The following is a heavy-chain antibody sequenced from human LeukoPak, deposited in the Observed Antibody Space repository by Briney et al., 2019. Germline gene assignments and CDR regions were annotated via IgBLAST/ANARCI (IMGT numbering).Heavy chain of an antibody. V-gene: IGHV1-69*01. Sequence: SVKVSCKASGGTFSSYAISWVRQAPGQGLEWMGGIIPIFGTANYAQKFQGRVTITADESTSTAYMELSSLRSEDTAVYYCARVEEAAWAAFDIWGQGTMVTVSS. J-gene: IGHJ3*02. CDR2: IIPIFGTA. CDR3: ARVEEAAWAAFDI. D-gene: IGHD3-3*01. CDR1: GGTFSSYA.